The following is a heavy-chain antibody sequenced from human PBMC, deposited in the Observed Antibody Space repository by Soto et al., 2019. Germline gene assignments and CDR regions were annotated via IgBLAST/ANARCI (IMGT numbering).Heavy chain of an antibody. J-gene: IGHJ6*02. CDR3: ARPPTTVTFYGMDV. CDR2: IWYDGSNK. CDR1: GFTFSSYG. Sequence: QVQLVESGGGVVQPGRSLRLSCAASGFTFSSYGMHWVRQAPGKGLEWVAVIWYDGSNKYYADSVKGRFTISRDNSKNTLDLQMNSLRAEDTAVYYCARPPTTVTFYGMDVWGQGTTVTVSS. V-gene: IGHV3-33*01. D-gene: IGHD4-17*01.